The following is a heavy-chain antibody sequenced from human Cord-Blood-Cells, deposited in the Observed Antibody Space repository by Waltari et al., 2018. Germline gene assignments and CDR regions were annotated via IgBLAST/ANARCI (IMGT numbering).Heavy chain of an antibody. V-gene: IGHV4-59*08. CDR2: IYYSGST. J-gene: IGHJ5*02. Sequence: QVQLQESGPGLVKPSEPLSLTCTVSGGSISRSYWSWIRQPPGKGMEWIGYIYYSGSTNYNPSLKSRVTISVDTSKNQFSLKLSSVTAADTAVYYCARGGDYWFDPWGQGTLVTVSS. CDR3: ARGGDYWFDP. D-gene: IGHD4-17*01. CDR1: GGSISRSY.